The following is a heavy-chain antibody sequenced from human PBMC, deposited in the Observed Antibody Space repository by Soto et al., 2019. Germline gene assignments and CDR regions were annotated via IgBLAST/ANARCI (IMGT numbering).Heavy chain of an antibody. J-gene: IGHJ3*02. D-gene: IGHD3-22*01. CDR3: ARGQYYDSSGSSAFDI. CDR1: GDTFTSYG. Sequence: ASVKVSCKASGDTFTSYGISWVRQAPGQGLEWMGWISAYNGNTNYAQKLQGRVTMTTDTSTSTAYMELRSLRSDDTAVYYCARGQYYDSSGSSAFDIWGQGTMVTVSS. CDR2: ISAYNGNT. V-gene: IGHV1-18*01.